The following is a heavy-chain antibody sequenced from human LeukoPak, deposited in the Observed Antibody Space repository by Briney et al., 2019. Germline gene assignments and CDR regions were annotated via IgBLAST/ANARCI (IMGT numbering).Heavy chain of an antibody. V-gene: IGHV4-39*01. J-gene: IGHJ4*02. D-gene: IGHD6-13*01. CDR1: GGSISSSSYY. CDR3: ARRVAAGIRFDY. CDR2: IYYSGST. Sequence: PSETLSLTCTVSGGSISSSSYYWGWIRQPPGKGLEWIGSIYYSGSTYYNPSLKSRVTISVDTSKNQFSLKLSSVTAADTAVYYCARRVAAGIRFDYWGQGTLVTVSS.